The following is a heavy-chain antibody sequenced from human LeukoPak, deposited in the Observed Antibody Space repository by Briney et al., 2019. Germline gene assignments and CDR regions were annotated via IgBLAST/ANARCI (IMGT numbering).Heavy chain of an antibody. Sequence: GGSLRLSCAASGFTFSSYAMSWVRQAPGKGLEWVSFIYSGTTHHSDSVKGRFTISRDNSKNTLYLQMNSLRAEDTAVYYCARRAGAYSHPYDYWGQGTLVTVSS. CDR3: ARRAGAYSHPYDY. D-gene: IGHD4/OR15-4a*01. CDR1: GFTFSSYA. V-gene: IGHV3-53*01. CDR2: IYSGTT. J-gene: IGHJ4*02.